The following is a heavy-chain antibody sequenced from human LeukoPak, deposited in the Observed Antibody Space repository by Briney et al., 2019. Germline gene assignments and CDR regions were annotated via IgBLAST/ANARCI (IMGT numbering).Heavy chain of an antibody. CDR1: GFTFSSYE. V-gene: IGHV3-48*03. Sequence: GGSLRLSCAASGFTFSSYEMNWVRQAPGKGLEWVSYISSSGSTKHYADSVKGRFTISRDNAMNSLCLQLNSLRAEDTALYYCARNWGFDYWGQGTLVTVSS. CDR3: ARNWGFDY. CDR2: ISSSGSTK. D-gene: IGHD7-27*01. J-gene: IGHJ4*02.